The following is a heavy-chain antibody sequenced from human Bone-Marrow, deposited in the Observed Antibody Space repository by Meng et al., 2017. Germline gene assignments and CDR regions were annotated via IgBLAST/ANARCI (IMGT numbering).Heavy chain of an antibody. CDR3: ARDSRGNTYVYFDY. CDR2: IHYSGST. Sequence: GSLSLSCTVSGDSISGYYCTWIRQPPGKGLEWIGYIHYSGSTNYNPSLESRVTISVDTSKNQFSLKLNSVTAADTAVYYCARDSRGNTYVYFDYWGQGTLVTVSS. J-gene: IGHJ4*02. D-gene: IGHD5-18*01. V-gene: IGHV4-59*01. CDR1: GDSISGYY.